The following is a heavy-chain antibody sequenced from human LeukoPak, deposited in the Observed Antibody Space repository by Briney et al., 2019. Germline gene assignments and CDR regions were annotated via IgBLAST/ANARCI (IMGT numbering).Heavy chain of an antibody. CDR2: ISISSTTM. CDR3: ARGSMYGDYPSYNWLDP. V-gene: IGHV3-48*01. D-gene: IGHD4-17*01. CDR1: GFTFSSYG. Sequence: GGSLRLSCAASGFTFSSYGMNWVRQAPGKGPEWVSLISISSTTMYFADSVKGRFTISRDNAKKSLYLQMNSLRAEDTAVYYCARGSMYGDYPSYNWLDPWGQGTLVTVSS. J-gene: IGHJ5*02.